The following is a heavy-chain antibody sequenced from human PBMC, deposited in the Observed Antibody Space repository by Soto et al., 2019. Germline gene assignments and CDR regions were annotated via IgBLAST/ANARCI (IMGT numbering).Heavy chain of an antibody. CDR2: INAGNGNT. CDR3: AREDSSGYYPYFDY. CDR1: GYTFTSYA. Sequence: ASVKVSCKASGYTFTSYAMHWVRQAPGQRLEWMGWINAGNGNTKYSQKFQGRVTITRDTSASTAYMELSSLRSEDTAVYYCAREDSSGYYPYFDYWGQGTLVTVSS. J-gene: IGHJ4*02. D-gene: IGHD3-22*01. V-gene: IGHV1-3*01.